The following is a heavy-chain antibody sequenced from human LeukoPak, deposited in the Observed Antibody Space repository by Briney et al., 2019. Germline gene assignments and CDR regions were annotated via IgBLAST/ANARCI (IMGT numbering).Heavy chain of an antibody. J-gene: IGHJ4*02. Sequence: GASVKVSCKASGYTFTSYGISWLRQAPGQGLEWMGWISAYNGNTNYAQKLQGRVTMTTDTSTSTAYMELRSLRSDDTAVYYCARLGYCSSTSCYFFDYWGLGTLVTVSS. V-gene: IGHV1-18*01. D-gene: IGHD2-2*01. CDR3: ARLGYCSSTSCYFFDY. CDR2: ISAYNGNT. CDR1: GYTFTSYG.